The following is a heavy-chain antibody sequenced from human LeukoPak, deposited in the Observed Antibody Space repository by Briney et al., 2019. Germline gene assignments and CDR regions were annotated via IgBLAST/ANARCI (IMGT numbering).Heavy chain of an antibody. Sequence: PSETLSLTCTVSGDSISSYYWSWIRQPPGKGLEWIGYIYYSGSTNYNPSLKSRVTISVDTSKNQFSLKLSSVTAADTAVYYCARAYSSSWRFFDYWGQGTLVTVSS. CDR2: IYYSGST. D-gene: IGHD6-13*01. J-gene: IGHJ4*02. V-gene: IGHV4-59*01. CDR3: ARAYSSSWRFFDY. CDR1: GDSISSYY.